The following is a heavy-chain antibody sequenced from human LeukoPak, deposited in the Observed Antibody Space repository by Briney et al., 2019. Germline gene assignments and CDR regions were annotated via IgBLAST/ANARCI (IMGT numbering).Heavy chain of an antibody. CDR1: GFTFDAYL. J-gene: IGHJ4*02. D-gene: IGHD4-17*01. V-gene: IGHV3-7*01. CDR2: VNQDGTEQ. CDR3: ARRAYDYGDFFHY. Sequence: PGGSLRLSCAVSGFTFDAYLMTWVRQAPGRGLEWVANVNQDGTEQYYVDSVRGRFTISRDNAKNSLYLQMNSLRDEDTALYYCARRAYDYGDFFHYWGQGTLVTVSS.